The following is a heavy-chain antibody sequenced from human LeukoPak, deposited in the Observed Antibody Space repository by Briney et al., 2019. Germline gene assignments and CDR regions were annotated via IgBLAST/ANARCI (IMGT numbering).Heavy chain of an antibody. Sequence: KAGGSLRLSCAASGFTFSSYSMNWVRQAPGKGLEWVSSISSSSSYIYYADSVKGRFTIYRDNAKNSLYLQMNSLRAEDTAVYYCARASPLALGYCSSTSCYGFDYWGQGTLVTVSS. CDR1: GFTFSSYS. CDR2: ISSSSSYI. J-gene: IGHJ4*02. CDR3: ARASPLALGYCSSTSCYGFDY. D-gene: IGHD2-2*01. V-gene: IGHV3-21*01.